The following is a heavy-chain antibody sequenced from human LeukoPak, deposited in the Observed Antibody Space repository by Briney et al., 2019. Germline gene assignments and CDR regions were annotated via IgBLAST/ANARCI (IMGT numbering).Heavy chain of an antibody. CDR2: ISSSSSYI. D-gene: IGHD6-13*01. CDR1: GFTFSSYS. CDR3: AKDGTSKRGALPDY. J-gene: IGHJ4*02. Sequence: GGSLRLSCAASGFTFSSYSMNWVRQAPGKGLEWVSSISSSSSYIYYADSVKGRFTISRDNAKNSLYLQMNSLRAEDTAVYYCAKDGTSKRGALPDYWGQGTLVTVSS. V-gene: IGHV3-21*01.